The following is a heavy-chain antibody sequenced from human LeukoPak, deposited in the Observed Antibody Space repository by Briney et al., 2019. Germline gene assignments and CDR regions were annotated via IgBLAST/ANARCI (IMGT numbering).Heavy chain of an antibody. Sequence: TPSETLSLICTVSGDSIASSSYYWGWIRQSPGKGLEWIGSIGYGGSTYYNPSLNSQFTISADMSKNQFSLTLTSVTAADTATYYCARDRNILVVLGARGSGFDVWGQGTTVTVSS. D-gene: IGHD2-15*01. CDR3: ARDRNILVVLGARGSGFDV. CDR1: GDSIASSSYY. CDR2: IGYGGST. J-gene: IGHJ6*02. V-gene: IGHV4-39*07.